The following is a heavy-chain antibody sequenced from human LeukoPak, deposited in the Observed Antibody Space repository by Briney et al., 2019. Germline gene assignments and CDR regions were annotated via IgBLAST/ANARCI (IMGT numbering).Heavy chain of an antibody. CDR3: ARDSLVPALIGYYYYGMDV. CDR1: GCSISSYY. J-gene: IGHJ6*02. V-gene: IGHV4-59*01. Sequence: PSGTLSLTCTVSGCSISSYYWSWIRQPPGKGLEWMGYIYYSGSKNYNPSLKSRVTISVDTSKNQFSLKLSSVTAADTAVYYCARDSLVPALIGYYYYGMDVWGQGTTVTVSS. CDR2: IYYSGSK. D-gene: IGHD2-2*01.